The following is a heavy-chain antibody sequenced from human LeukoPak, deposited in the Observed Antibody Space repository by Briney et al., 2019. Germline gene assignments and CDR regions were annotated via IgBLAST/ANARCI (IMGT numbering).Heavy chain of an antibody. CDR3: AKSKNLGISGAFDY. Sequence: GGSLRLSCAASGFTFSNYAMSWVRQAPGKGLEWVSTLSGSGVTTYYADSVKSRFTISRDNSKNTLYLQMNSLRAEDTAVYYCAKSKNLGISGAFDYWGQGTLVTVSS. V-gene: IGHV3-23*01. CDR1: GFTFSNYA. J-gene: IGHJ4*02. CDR2: LSGSGVTT. D-gene: IGHD7-27*01.